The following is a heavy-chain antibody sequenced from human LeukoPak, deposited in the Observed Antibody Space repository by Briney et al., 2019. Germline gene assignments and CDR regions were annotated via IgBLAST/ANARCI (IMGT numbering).Heavy chain of an antibody. V-gene: IGHV1-8*01. J-gene: IGHJ4*02. CDR3: ARGGGSYFGLSDLHSLRG. CDR2: MNPNSANT. CDR1: GYTFISYD. D-gene: IGHD1-26*01. Sequence: ASVKVPCKASGYTFISYDINWVRQAAGQGLEWMGWMNPNSANTGYAEKFQGRVSMTRNNPISTAYMELSGLRSEDTAVYYCARGGGSYFGLSDLHSLRGWGQGTLVTVSS.